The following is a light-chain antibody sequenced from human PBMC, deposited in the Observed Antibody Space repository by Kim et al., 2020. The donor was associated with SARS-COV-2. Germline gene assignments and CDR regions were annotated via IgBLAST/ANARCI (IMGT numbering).Light chain of an antibody. CDR3: AAWDDGLNGLV. CDR1: SSDIGSNT. Sequence: QSVLTQPPSASGTPGQRVTISCSGSSSDIGSNTVNWCQQLPGTAAKLLIYDNTQRRSGVPDRFSGSKYGTSASLVISGLQPEDEADYYCAAWDDGLNGLVFGAGTKVTVL. V-gene: IGLV1-44*01. J-gene: IGLJ1*01. CDR2: DNT.